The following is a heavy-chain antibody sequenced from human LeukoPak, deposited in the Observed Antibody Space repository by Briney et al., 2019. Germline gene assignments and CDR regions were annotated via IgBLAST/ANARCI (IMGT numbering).Heavy chain of an antibody. CDR1: GGSFSGYY. CDR2: IYYSGYT. D-gene: IGHD3-22*01. J-gene: IGHJ4*02. Sequence: SETLSLTCAVYGGSFSGYYWSWIRQPPGKGLEWIGYIYYSGYTNYNPSLKSRVAISVDTSKNQFSLKLSSVTAADTAVYYCALGGYYDSSGYLSPPKLWGQGTLVTVSS. CDR3: ALGGYYDSSGYLSPPKL. V-gene: IGHV4-59*01.